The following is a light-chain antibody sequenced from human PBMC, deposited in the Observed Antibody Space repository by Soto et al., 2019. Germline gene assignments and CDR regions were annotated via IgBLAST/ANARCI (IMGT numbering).Light chain of an antibody. V-gene: IGLV2-8*01. CDR3: SSYAGSNIYV. J-gene: IGLJ1*01. CDR2: EVT. CDR1: NDDVGGYNY. Sequence: QSALTQPPSASGSPGQSVTISCTGTNDDVGGYNYVSWYQHHPGKAPKLMIYEVTKRPSGVPDRFSGSKSGYTASLTVSGLQAEDEADYYCSSYAGSNIYVFGTGTRSPS.